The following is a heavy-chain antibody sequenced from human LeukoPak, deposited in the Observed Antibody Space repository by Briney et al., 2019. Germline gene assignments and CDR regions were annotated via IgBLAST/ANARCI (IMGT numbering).Heavy chain of an antibody. CDR3: ARGGVVVAAIYGY. J-gene: IGHJ4*02. V-gene: IGHV3-30-3*01. CDR1: GFTFSSYA. CDR2: ISYDGSNK. Sequence: GGSLSLSCAASGFTFSSYAMHWVRQAPGKGLEWVAVISYDGSNKYYADSVKGRFTISRDNSKNTLYLQMNSLRAEDTAVYYCARGGVVVAAIYGYWGQGTLVTVSS. D-gene: IGHD2-15*01.